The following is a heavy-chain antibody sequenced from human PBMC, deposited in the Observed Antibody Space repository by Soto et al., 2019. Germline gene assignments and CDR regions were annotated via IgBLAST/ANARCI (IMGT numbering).Heavy chain of an antibody. Sequence: SETLSLTCSVSGCSISRYHLTWIRQPAGKGLEWIGRIFTSGTKYNPSLESRVTMSVDTSKTQFSLNLSSVTAADTAVYYCARDFGSWHDHWGQGTLVTVS. J-gene: IGHJ4*02. D-gene: IGHD6-13*01. CDR1: GCSISRYH. V-gene: IGHV4-4*07. CDR2: IFTSGT. CDR3: ARDFGSWHDH.